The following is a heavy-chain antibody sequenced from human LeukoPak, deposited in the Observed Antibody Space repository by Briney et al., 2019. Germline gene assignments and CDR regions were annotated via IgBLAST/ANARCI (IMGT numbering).Heavy chain of an antibody. CDR1: GFTFSDFY. CDR2: ISGNSIFT. V-gene: IGHV3-11*05. Sequence: GGSLRLSCAAPGFTFSDFYMSWIRQAPGKGLEWVSSISGNSIFTNYADSVKGRFAISRDNAKNSLYLQMNSLRAEDTAVYYCARGGAWYSDYWGQGTLVTVSS. CDR3: ARGGAWYSDY. D-gene: IGHD6-13*01. J-gene: IGHJ4*02.